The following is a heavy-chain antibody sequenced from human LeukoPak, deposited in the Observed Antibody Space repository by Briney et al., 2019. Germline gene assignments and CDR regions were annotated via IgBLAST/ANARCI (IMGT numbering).Heavy chain of an antibody. J-gene: IGHJ4*02. CDR3: ARDPSRGYSYGYADY. Sequence: GGSLRLSCAASGFSFSTYWMNWVRRPPGKGLEWVADIMRDGSEKYFVDSVKGRFTISRDNAKHSLYLQMNSLRAEDTAVYYCARDPSRGYSYGYADYWGQGSLVTVYS. V-gene: IGHV3-7*01. CDR2: IMRDGSEK. D-gene: IGHD5-18*01. CDR1: GFSFSTYW.